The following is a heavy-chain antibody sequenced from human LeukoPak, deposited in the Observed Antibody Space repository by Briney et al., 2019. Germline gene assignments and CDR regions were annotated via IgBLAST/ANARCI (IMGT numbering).Heavy chain of an antibody. D-gene: IGHD3-16*01. CDR3: ARGGRNHGFDI. CDR2: IGDTVINT. J-gene: IGHJ3*02. V-gene: IGHV3-23*01. Sequence: GGSLRLSCAASGFTFSSNAMSWVRQAPGKGLEWGSGIGDTVINTFYADSVKGRFTLSRDNAKNTLDLQLSSLGAEDTAVYYCARGGRNHGFDIWGQGTTVTVSS. CDR1: GFTFSSNA.